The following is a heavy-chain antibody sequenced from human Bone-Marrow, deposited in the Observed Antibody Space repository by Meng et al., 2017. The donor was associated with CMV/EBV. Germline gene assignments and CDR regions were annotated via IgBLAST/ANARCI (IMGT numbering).Heavy chain of an antibody. CDR2: IYPNSGGT. Sequence: VQRVQRGAEVKRPGASVKVSCHTSGYMFSGHYMHWVRQAPGQGLEWMGWIYPNSGGTHYAQKFQDRVTMTRDTSISTVYMELSRLTSDDTAVYYCVRDHNWGPDYWGQGTLVTVSS. V-gene: IGHV1-2*02. J-gene: IGHJ4*02. CDR3: VRDHNWGPDY. D-gene: IGHD1-1*01. CDR1: GYMFSGHY.